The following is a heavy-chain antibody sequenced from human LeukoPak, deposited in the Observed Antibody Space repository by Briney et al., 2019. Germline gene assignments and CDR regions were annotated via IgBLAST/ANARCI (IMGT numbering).Heavy chain of an antibody. D-gene: IGHD3-3*01. CDR2: IYYSGST. CDR3: ARGAYYDFWSGYPQVFDY. J-gene: IGHJ4*02. CDR1: GGSISSGGYY. V-gene: IGHV4-31*03. Sequence: PSETLSLTCTVSGGSISSGGYYWSWIRQHPGKGLEWIGYIYYSGSTYYNPSLKSRVTISVDTSKNQFSLKLSSVTAADTDVYYCARGAYYDFWSGYPQVFDYWGQGTLVTVSS.